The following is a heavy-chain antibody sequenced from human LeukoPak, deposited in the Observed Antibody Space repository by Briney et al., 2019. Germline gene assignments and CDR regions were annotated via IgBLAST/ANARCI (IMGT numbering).Heavy chain of an antibody. CDR2: IYYSGST. CDR3: ARHYSYDFWSGYYKNWFDP. Sequence: SETLSLTCTVSGGSISSSSYYWGWIHQPPGKGLEWIGSIYYSGSTYYTPSLKSRVTISVDTSKNQFSLKLSSVTAADTAVYYCARHYSYDFWSGYYKNWFDPWGQGTLVTVSS. V-gene: IGHV4-39*01. J-gene: IGHJ5*02. D-gene: IGHD3-3*01. CDR1: GGSISSSSYY.